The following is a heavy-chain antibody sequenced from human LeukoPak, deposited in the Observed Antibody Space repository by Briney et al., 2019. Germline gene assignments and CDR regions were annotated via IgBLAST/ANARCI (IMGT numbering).Heavy chain of an antibody. D-gene: IGHD6-19*01. CDR1: GYTLTGLS. V-gene: IGHV1-24*01. CDR3: ATGNGWPYNWFDP. J-gene: IGHJ5*02. Sequence: GASVKVSCKVSGYTLTGLSMHWVRQAPGKGLEWMGGFDPEDGETIYAQKFQGRVTMTEDTSTDTAYMELSSLRSEDTAVYYCATGNGWPYNWFDPWGQGTLVTVSS. CDR2: FDPEDGET.